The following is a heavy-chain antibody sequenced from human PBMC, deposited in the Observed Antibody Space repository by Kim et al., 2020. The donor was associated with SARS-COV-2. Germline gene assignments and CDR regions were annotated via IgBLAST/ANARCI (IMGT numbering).Heavy chain of an antibody. CDR2: IYYSGST. Sequence: SETLSLTCTVSGGSISSSSYYWGWIRQPPGKGLEWIGTIYYSGSTYYNPSLKSRATISVDTSKNQFSLKLSSVTAADTAVYYCASHTRLGAGPYYYYGMDVWGQGTTVTVSS. CDR3: ASHTRLGAGPYYYYGMDV. J-gene: IGHJ6*02. CDR1: GGSISSSSYY. V-gene: IGHV4-39*01. D-gene: IGHD1-26*01.